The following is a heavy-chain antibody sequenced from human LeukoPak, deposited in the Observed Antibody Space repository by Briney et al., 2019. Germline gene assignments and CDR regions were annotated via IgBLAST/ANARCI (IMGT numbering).Heavy chain of an antibody. CDR3: AAGGITMIVVDNLAAFDI. J-gene: IGHJ3*02. D-gene: IGHD3-22*01. Sequence: PSETLSLTCTVSGGSISSSSYYWGWIRQPPGKGLEWIGSIYYSGSTYYNPSLKSRVTISVDTSKNQFSLKLSSVTAADTAVYYCAAGGITMIVVDNLAAFDIWGQGTMVTVSS. V-gene: IGHV4-39*01. CDR1: GGSISSSSYY. CDR2: IYYSGST.